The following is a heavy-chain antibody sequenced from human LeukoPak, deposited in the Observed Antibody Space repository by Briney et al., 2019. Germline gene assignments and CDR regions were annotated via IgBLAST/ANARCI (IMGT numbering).Heavy chain of an antibody. V-gene: IGHV1-18*04. J-gene: IGHJ4*02. Sequence: ASVKVSCKASGYTFTGYYMHWVRQAPGQGLEWMGWISAYNGNTNYAQKLQGRVTMTTDTSTSTAYMELRSLRSDDTVVYYCARDRRTTVVTPNDYWGQGTLVTVSS. CDR3: ARDRRTTVVTPNDY. D-gene: IGHD4-23*01. CDR1: GYTFTGYY. CDR2: ISAYNGNT.